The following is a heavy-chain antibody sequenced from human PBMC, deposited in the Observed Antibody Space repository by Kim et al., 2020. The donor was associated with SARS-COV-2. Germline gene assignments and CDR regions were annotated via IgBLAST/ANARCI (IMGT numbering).Heavy chain of an antibody. CDR3: ARGQPLDY. CDR2: ISYSGNS. J-gene: IGHJ4*02. V-gene: IGHV4-31*03. Sequence: SETLSLTCSVSGGSIRSGGKFWTWIRQHPAKGLEWVGYISYSGNSHYSPSFRSRVSISLQTSENQFSLELTSVTAADAAVYYCARGQPLDYWVQGILVPVSS. CDR1: GGSIRSGGKF.